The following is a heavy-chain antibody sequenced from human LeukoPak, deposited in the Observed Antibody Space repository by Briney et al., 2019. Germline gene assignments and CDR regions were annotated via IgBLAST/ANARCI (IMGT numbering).Heavy chain of an antibody. Sequence: ASVKVSCKASGYTFTSYGISWVRQAPGQGLEWMGWISAYNDNTNYAQKLQGRVTMTTDTSTSTAYMELRSLRSDDTAVYYCARVSPRDDCSSTSCYGNFDYWGQGTLVTVSS. D-gene: IGHD2-2*01. J-gene: IGHJ4*02. CDR3: ARVSPRDDCSSTSCYGNFDY. V-gene: IGHV1-18*04. CDR1: GYTFTSYG. CDR2: ISAYNDNT.